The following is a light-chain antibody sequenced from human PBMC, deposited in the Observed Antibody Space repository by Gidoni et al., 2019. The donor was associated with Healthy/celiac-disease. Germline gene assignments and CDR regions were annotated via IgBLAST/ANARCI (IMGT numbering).Light chain of an antibody. CDR1: QSVSSY. V-gene: IGKV3-11*01. CDR2: DAS. Sequence: EIVLTQSPATLSLSPGERATLSCRASQSVSSYLALYQQKPGQAHRLLIYDASNRATGIPARFSGSGSGTDFTLTISSLEPEEFAGYYCQQRSNWPPTFGQGTKVEIK. CDR3: QQRSNWPPT. J-gene: IGKJ1*01.